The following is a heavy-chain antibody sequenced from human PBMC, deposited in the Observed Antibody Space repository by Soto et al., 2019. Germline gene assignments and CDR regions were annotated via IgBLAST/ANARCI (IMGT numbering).Heavy chain of an antibody. V-gene: IGHV3-23*01. CDR1: GFSFSTYT. CDR2: LSGSGGTT. J-gene: IGHJ3*01. CDR3: AKDTRDCIKGVCYAPLGAFDV. D-gene: IGHD2-8*01. Sequence: VGSLRLSCAASGFSFSTYTMSWLRQAPGKGLEWVSCLSGSGGTTYYADSVEGRFTISRGNSRNTLFLQMNSLRAEDTAVYYCAKDTRDCIKGVCYAPLGAFDVWGQGTMVT.